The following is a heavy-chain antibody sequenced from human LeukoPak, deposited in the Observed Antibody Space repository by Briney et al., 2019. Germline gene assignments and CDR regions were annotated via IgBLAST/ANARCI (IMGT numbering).Heavy chain of an antibody. Sequence: SVKVSCKASGGTFSSYAISWVRQAPGQGLEWMGGIIPIFGTANYAQKFQGRVTITTDESTSTAYVELSSLRSEDTAVYYCAREVVVPAAPGWFDPWGQGTLVTVSS. CDR1: GGTFSSYA. CDR3: AREVVVPAAPGWFDP. V-gene: IGHV1-69*05. J-gene: IGHJ5*02. D-gene: IGHD2-2*01. CDR2: IIPIFGTA.